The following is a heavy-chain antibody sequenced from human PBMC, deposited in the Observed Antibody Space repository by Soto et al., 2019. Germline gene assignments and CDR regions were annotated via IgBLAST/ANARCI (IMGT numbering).Heavy chain of an antibody. CDR1: GGSISSISYY. V-gene: IGHV4-39*01. CDR2: IYYSGST. J-gene: IGHJ5*02. Sequence: QVQLQESDPGLVKPSETLSLTCTVSGGSISSISYYWGWIRQPPGKGLEWIGSIYYSGSTYYKPSLKSRVTISVDTSNNQFSLKLSSVTAADTAVYYCARHDVSYGDYAWFDPWGQGTLVTVSS. D-gene: IGHD4-17*01. CDR3: ARHDVSYGDYAWFDP.